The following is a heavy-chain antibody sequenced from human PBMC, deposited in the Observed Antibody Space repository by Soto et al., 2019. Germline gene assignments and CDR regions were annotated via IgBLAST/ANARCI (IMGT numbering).Heavy chain of an antibody. CDR1: GGTFSSYA. V-gene: IGHV1-69*13. CDR3: ARLNTVGYCSGGSCYERIGYYFDY. D-gene: IGHD2-15*01. Sequence: SVKVSCKASGGTFSSYAISWVRQAPGQGREWMGGIIPIFGTANYAQKFQGRVTITADESTSTAYMELSSLRSEDTAVYYCARLNTVGYCSGGSCYERIGYYFDYWGQGTLVTVSS. J-gene: IGHJ4*02. CDR2: IIPIFGTA.